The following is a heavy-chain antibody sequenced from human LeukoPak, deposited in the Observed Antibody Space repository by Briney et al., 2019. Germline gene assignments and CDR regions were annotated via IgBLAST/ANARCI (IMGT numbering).Heavy chain of an antibody. CDR3: ARGGPYYDYVWGSYRDYFDY. CDR1: GFTFSSYA. Sequence: SGGSLRLSCAASGFTFSSYAMSWVRQAPGKGLEWVSAISGSGGSTYYADSVKGRFTISRDNSKNTLYLQMNSLRAEDTAVYYCARGGPYYDYVWGSYRDYFDYWGQGTLVTVSS. J-gene: IGHJ4*02. V-gene: IGHV3-23*01. CDR2: ISGSGGST. D-gene: IGHD3-16*02.